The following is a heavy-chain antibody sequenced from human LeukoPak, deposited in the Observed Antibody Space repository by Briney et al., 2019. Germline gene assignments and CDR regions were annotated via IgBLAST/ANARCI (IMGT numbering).Heavy chain of an antibody. CDR1: GFSLSTSGVG. CDR2: IYWNDDK. V-gene: IGHV2-5*01. Sequence: SGPTLVNPTQTLTLTCTFSGFSLSTSGVGVGWIRQPPGKALEWLAVIYWNDDKRYRPSLNIRLTITKDTSKNQVVLTMTNMDPVDTATYYCAHRRIGGYYSNSDYWGQGTLVTVSS. CDR3: AHRRIGGYYSNSDY. D-gene: IGHD3-22*01. J-gene: IGHJ4*02.